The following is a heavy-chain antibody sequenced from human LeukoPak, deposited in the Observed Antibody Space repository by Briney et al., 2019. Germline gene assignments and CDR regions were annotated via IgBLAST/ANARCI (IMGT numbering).Heavy chain of an antibody. CDR1: GFTFSSYA. J-gene: IGHJ4*02. CDR3: ARDGLLG. V-gene: IGHV3-30-3*01. D-gene: IGHD4-17*01. CDR2: ISYDGSNK. Sequence: GGSLRLSCAASGFTFSSYAMHWVRQAPGKGLEWVAVISYDGSNKYYADSVKGRFTISRDNSKNTLYLQMNSLGAEDTAVYYCARDGLLGWGQGTLVTVSS.